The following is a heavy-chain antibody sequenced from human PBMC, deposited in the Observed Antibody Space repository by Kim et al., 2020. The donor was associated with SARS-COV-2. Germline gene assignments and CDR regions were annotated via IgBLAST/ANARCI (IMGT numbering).Heavy chain of an antibody. Sequence: GGSLRLSCAASGFTFSNAWMNWVRQAPGKGLEWVGGIKSKTDGRTTDYAAPVKGRFTISRDDSKNTLYLQMNSLKTEDTAVYYCTTEEMATIGIDIWGQG. CDR3: TTEEMATIGIDI. D-gene: IGHD5-12*01. CDR1: GFTFSNAW. CDR2: IKSKTDGRTT. V-gene: IGHV3-15*01. J-gene: IGHJ3*02.